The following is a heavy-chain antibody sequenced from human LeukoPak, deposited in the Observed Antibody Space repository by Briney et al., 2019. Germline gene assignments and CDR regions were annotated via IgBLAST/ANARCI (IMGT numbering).Heavy chain of an antibody. V-gene: IGHV3-23*01. Sequence: GGSLRLSCAPSGFTFSNYAMDWVRRAPGKGLEWVAAINGSGTVTYYVDSVKGRFTISRDNSKKTLNLQMNSLRVDDTAVYYCAKGHSSWDYHGMDVWGQGTTVTVSS. CDR2: INGSGTVT. D-gene: IGHD6-13*01. J-gene: IGHJ6*02. CDR1: GFTFSNYA. CDR3: AKGHSSWDYHGMDV.